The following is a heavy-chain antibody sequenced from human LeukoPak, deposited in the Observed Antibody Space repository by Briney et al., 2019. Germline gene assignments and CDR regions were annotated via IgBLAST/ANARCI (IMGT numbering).Heavy chain of an antibody. CDR1: GGSISSYY. V-gene: IGHV4-59*01. CDR2: IYYSGST. J-gene: IGHJ5*02. Sequence: SETLSLTCTVSGGSISSYYWSWIRQPPGKGLEWIGYIYYSGSTNYNPSLKSRVTISVDTSKNQFSLKLNSETAADTAVYYCARDPRGGTSRDNWFDPWGQGTLVTVSS. CDR3: ARDPRGGTSRDNWFDP. D-gene: IGHD1-1*01.